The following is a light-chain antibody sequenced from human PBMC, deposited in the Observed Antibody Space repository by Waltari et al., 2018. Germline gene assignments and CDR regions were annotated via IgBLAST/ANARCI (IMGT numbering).Light chain of an antibody. CDR3: QHDYTTPYS. J-gene: IGKJ2*03. V-gene: IGKV1-39*01. CDR2: AAS. Sequence: DIQMTQSPSSLSASVGDRVTVTCRASENINKELNWYQQKPGKAPTLLIYAASTLQTGVSSRFSGSGSGTDYTLTISSLQSEDVATYYCQHDYTTPYSFGHGTKLDIK. CDR1: ENINKE.